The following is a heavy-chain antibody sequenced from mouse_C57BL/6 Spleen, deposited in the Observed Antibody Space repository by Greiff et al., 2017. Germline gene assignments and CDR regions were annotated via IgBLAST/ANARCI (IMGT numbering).Heavy chain of an antibody. CDR1: GYTFKSSW. CDR2: IHPESGST. CDR3: ARWYDGYQYSIDY. D-gene: IGHD2-3*01. V-gene: IGHV1-64*01. J-gene: IGHJ4*01. Sequence: QVQLLQSVAELVKPGASVKLSCTASGYTFKSSWMHWVKQRPGQGLEWIGMIHPESGSTNYNEKFKGKATLTVDTSSSTAYMQLSSLTSEDSAVYYCARWYDGYQYSIDYWGQGTSVTVSS.